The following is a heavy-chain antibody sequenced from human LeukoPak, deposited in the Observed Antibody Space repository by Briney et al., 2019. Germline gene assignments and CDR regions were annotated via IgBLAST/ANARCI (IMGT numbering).Heavy chain of an antibody. Sequence: PGGSLRLSCAASGFTFSSYEMNWVRQAPGKGLEWVSYISSSGSTIYYADSVKGRFTISRDNAKNSLYLQMNSLRAEDTAVYCCARQYYGDYVLAGWFDPWGQGTLVTVSS. V-gene: IGHV3-48*03. CDR2: ISSSGSTI. CDR3: ARQYYGDYVLAGWFDP. D-gene: IGHD4-17*01. CDR1: GFTFSSYE. J-gene: IGHJ5*02.